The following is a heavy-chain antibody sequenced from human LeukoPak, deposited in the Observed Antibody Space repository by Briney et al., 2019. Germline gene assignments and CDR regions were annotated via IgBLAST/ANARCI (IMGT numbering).Heavy chain of an antibody. Sequence: TGGSLRLSCAVSGFTFSSYSMNWVRQAPGKGLEWVSSISSSSSYIYYEDSLKGRFTISRDNAKNSLYLQMNSLRAEDTAVYYCARDYRKIAARREFDYWGQGTLVTVSS. CDR3: ARDYRKIAARREFDY. V-gene: IGHV3-21*01. CDR2: ISSSSSYI. J-gene: IGHJ4*02. CDR1: GFTFSSYS. D-gene: IGHD6-6*01.